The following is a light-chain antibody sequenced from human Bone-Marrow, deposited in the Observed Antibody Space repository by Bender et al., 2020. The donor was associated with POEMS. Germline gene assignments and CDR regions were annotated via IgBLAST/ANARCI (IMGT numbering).Light chain of an antibody. V-gene: IGLV2-14*01. CDR2: EVS. J-gene: IGLJ3*02. Sequence: QSALTQPRSVSGSPGQSVTVSCTGSNSDVGGYNYVSWYQHHPGKAPKLMIYEVSNRPSGVSNRFSGSKSGNTASLTISGLQAEDEADYYCSSYTSSTTRVFGGGTKLTVL. CDR3: SSYTSSTTRV. CDR1: NSDVGGYNY.